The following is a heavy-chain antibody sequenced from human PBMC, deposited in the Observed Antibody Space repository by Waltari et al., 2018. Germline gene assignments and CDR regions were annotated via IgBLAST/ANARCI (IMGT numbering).Heavy chain of an antibody. CDR2: IYGVGST. D-gene: IGHD6-19*01. V-gene: IGHV3-53*01. Sequence: EVQLVESGGGLIQPGGSLRLSCAASGFTVSSNYMNWVRQAPGKGLEWVSVIYGVGSTYYADSVKGRFTISRDSSKNTLYLQMNSLRAEDTAVYYCARGGGPASGSGWFYFDYWGQGTLVTVSS. CDR1: GFTVSSNY. J-gene: IGHJ4*02. CDR3: ARGGGPASGSGWFYFDY.